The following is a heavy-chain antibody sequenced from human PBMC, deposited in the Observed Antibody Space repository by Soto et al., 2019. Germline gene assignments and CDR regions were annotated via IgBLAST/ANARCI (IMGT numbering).Heavy chain of an antibody. CDR2: IDRNSGTI. Sequence: PGGSLRLSCVTSGFTFSRYWMHWVRQAPGKGLEWVSRIDRNSGTIGYADSVKGRFTISRDNAKNSLYLQMNSLRAEDTALYYCAKARLVISNWFDPWGQGTLVTVSS. CDR3: AKARLVISNWFDP. CDR1: GFTFSRYW. V-gene: IGHV3-74*01. J-gene: IGHJ5*02. D-gene: IGHD3-9*01.